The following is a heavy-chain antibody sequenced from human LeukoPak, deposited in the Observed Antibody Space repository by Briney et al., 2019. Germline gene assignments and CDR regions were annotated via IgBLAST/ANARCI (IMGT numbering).Heavy chain of an antibody. CDR2: INPNSGGT. Sequence: GASVKVSCKASGYTFTGYYKHWVRQAPGQGLEWMGWINPNSGGTNYAQKFQGRVTTTRDTSISTAYMELSRLRSDDTAVYYCARETGTTFHYFDYWGQGTLVTVSS. D-gene: IGHD1-7*01. V-gene: IGHV1-2*02. CDR1: GYTFTGYY. J-gene: IGHJ4*02. CDR3: ARETGTTFHYFDY.